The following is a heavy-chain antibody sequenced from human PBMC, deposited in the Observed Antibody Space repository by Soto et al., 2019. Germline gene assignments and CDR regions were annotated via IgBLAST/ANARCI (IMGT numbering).Heavy chain of an antibody. CDR3: ARDTPSYPPAYGMDV. Sequence: PGGSLRLSCAASGFTFSSYSMNWVRQAPGKGLEWVSSISSRSSTIYYADSVKGRFTISRDNAKNSLYLQMNSLRDEDTAVYYCARDTPSYPPAYGMDVWGQGTTVTVSS. D-gene: IGHD1-26*01. CDR2: ISSRSSTI. J-gene: IGHJ6*02. CDR1: GFTFSSYS. V-gene: IGHV3-48*02.